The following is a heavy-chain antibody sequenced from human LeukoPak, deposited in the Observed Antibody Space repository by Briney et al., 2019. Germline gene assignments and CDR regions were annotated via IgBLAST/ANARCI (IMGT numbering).Heavy chain of an antibody. D-gene: IGHD5-24*01. CDR3: ARGMRDGYNKWFDP. CDR2: IYTGGSS. CDR1: GGSISSGSYY. J-gene: IGHJ5*02. V-gene: IGHV4-61*02. Sequence: PSETLSLTCTVSGGSISSGSYYWSWIRQPAGKGLEWIGRIYTGGSSNYNPSLKSRVTISVDTSKNQFSLKLSSVTAADTAVYYCARGMRDGYNKWFDPWGQGTLVTVSS.